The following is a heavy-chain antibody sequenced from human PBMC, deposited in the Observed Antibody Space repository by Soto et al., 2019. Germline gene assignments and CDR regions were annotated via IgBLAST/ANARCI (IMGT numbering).Heavy chain of an antibody. D-gene: IGHD6-19*01. CDR3: ARHYSAGWSHYFDY. CDR2: IYYSGST. CDR1: GGSFTSSSYY. Sequence: SETLSLTCTVSGGSFTSSSYYWGWIRQPPGKGLEWIGSIYYSGSTYYNPSLKRRVTISVDTSNSQFSLKAYSVTAADRAVYYCARHYSAGWSHYFDYWGQGTLVTVSS. J-gene: IGHJ4*02. V-gene: IGHV4-39*01.